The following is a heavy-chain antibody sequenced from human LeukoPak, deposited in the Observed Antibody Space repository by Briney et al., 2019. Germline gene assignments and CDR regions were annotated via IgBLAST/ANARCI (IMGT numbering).Heavy chain of an antibody. D-gene: IGHD3-10*01. CDR3: ARTYYYGSGGYNWFDP. V-gene: IGHV4-30-2*01. J-gene: IGHJ5*02. CDR1: GGSISSGGYS. Sequence: SETLSLTCAVSGGSISSGGYSWSWIRQPPGKGLEWIGYIYHSGSTYYNPSLKSRVTISVDRSKNQFSLKLSSVTAADTAVYYCARTYYYGSGGYNWFDPWGQGTLVTVSS. CDR2: IYHSGST.